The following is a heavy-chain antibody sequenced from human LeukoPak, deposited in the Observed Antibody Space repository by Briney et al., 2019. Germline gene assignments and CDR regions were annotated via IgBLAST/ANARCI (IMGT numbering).Heavy chain of an antibody. D-gene: IGHD3-16*01. J-gene: IGHJ4*02. Sequence: GGSLRLSCAASGFPFSSYSMTWVRQAPGKGLEWVANIKPDGTTKFYVDSVKGRFTISRDNALNSLYLQMNSLRAEDTAVYYCAREWGYYDYWGQGTLVTVSS. CDR1: GFPFSSYS. CDR3: AREWGYYDY. V-gene: IGHV3-7*01. CDR2: IKPDGTTK.